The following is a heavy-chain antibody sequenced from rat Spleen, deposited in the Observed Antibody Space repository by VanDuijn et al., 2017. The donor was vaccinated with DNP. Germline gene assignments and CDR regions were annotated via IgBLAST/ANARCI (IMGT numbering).Heavy chain of an antibody. J-gene: IGHJ4*01. V-gene: IGHV2S8*01. Sequence: QVQLKESGPGLVQPSQTLSLTCTVSGFSLISYGVSWVRQPPGKGLEWIAAISNGGSTNYNSALKSRLSISRDTSKSQVFLKMNSLQTEDTAIYFCTRNTEGYYYAMDAWGQGTSVTVSS. CDR1: GFSLISYG. CDR3: TRNTEGYYYAMDA. CDR2: ISNGGST. D-gene: IGHD1-11*01.